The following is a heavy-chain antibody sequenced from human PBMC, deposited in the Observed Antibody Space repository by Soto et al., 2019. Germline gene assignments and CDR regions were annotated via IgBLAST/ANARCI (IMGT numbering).Heavy chain of an antibody. Sequence: SETLSLTCALSGGSVGSVGYTWSWIRQPPGGGLEWIGYIYHSGSTNYNPSLKSRVTISVDKSKNQFSLKLSSVTAADTAVYYCAGGLAGGFDPWGQGTLVTVSS. CDR1: GGSVGSVGYT. J-gene: IGHJ5*02. CDR2: IYHSGST. V-gene: IGHV4-30-2*01. D-gene: IGHD3-16*01. CDR3: AGGLAGGFDP.